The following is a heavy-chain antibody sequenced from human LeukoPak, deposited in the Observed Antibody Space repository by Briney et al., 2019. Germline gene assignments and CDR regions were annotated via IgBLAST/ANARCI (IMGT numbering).Heavy chain of an antibody. CDR2: IRYDGSNK. Sequence: GGSLRLSCAASGFTFSSYGMHWVRQAPGKGLEWVAFIRYDGSNKYYADSVKGRFTISRDNSKNTLYLQMNSLRAEDTAVYYCASSAVADPLYYFDYWGQGTLVTVSS. V-gene: IGHV3-30*02. CDR3: ASSAVADPLYYFDY. D-gene: IGHD6-19*01. J-gene: IGHJ4*02. CDR1: GFTFSSYG.